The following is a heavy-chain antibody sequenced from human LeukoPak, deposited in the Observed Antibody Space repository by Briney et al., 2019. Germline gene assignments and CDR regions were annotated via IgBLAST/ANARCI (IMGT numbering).Heavy chain of an antibody. CDR3: ARDLRQQLVHFDY. CDR1: GYTFISYH. J-gene: IGHJ4*02. CDR2: INPNSGGT. V-gene: IGHV1-2*06. D-gene: IGHD6-13*01. Sequence: ASVKVSCKASGYTFISYHMHWVRQAPGQGLEWMGRINPNSGGTNYAQKFQGRVTMTRDTSISTAYMELSRLRSDDTAVYYCARDLRQQLVHFDYWGQGTLVTVSS.